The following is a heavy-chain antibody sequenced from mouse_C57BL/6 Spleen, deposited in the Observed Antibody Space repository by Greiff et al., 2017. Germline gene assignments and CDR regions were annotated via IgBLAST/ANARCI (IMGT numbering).Heavy chain of an antibody. J-gene: IGHJ3*01. CDR3: TTLITTPVDGFAY. Sequence: EVQLQQSGAELVRPGASVKLSCTASGFNIKDDYMHWVKQRPEQGLEWIGWIDPENGDTEYASKFQGKATITADTSSNTAYLQLSSLTSEDTAVYYCTTLITTPVDGFAYWGQGTLVTVSA. CDR1: GFNIKDDY. CDR2: IDPENGDT. V-gene: IGHV14-4*01. D-gene: IGHD1-1*01.